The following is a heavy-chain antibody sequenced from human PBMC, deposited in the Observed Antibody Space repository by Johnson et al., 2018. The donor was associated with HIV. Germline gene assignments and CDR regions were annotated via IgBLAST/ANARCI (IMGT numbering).Heavy chain of an antibody. J-gene: IGHJ3*02. Sequence: QMQLVESGGGVVRPGRSLRLSCAASGFTFSSYAMHWVRQAPGKGLEWVAVISYDGSNKYYADSVKARFTISRDDARNTLYLQMNSLRVEDTALDYCARDGDDGDEADDTKGAFDIWGQGTMVTVSS. CDR2: ISYDGSNK. CDR3: ARDGDDGDEADDTKGAFDI. CDR1: GFTFSSYA. D-gene: IGHD3-9*01. V-gene: IGHV3-30*04.